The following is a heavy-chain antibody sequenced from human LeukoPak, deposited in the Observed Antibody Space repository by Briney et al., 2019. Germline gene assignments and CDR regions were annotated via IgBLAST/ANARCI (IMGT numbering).Heavy chain of an antibody. V-gene: IGHV4-59*01. D-gene: IGHD3-10*01. J-gene: IGHJ6*03. CDR1: YCSINYVH. Sequence: SETLSRNCSVSYCSINYVHWSWNRQPPGKGLDWIGYTYYSGSTKYNPSLKSRVTISLDTSKNQFSLMLSSVTAADTAVYYCARGGGDYYYYFYLDVWGKGTTVTVSS. CDR3: ARGGGDYYYYFYLDV. CDR2: TYYSGST.